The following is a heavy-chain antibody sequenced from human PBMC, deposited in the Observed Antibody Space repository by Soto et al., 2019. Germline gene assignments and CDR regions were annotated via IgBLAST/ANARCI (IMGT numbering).Heavy chain of an antibody. D-gene: IGHD1-7*01. CDR3: TRDAAGTTWVYYYGMDV. CDR1: GFTFGDYA. CDR2: IRSKAYGGTT. V-gene: IGHV3-49*04. Sequence: PGGSLRLSCTASGFTFGDYAMSWVRQAPGKGLEWVGFIRSKAYGGTTEYAASVKGRFTISRDDSKGIAYLQMNSLKTEDTAVYYCTRDAAGTTWVYYYGMDVWGQGTTVTVSS. J-gene: IGHJ6*02.